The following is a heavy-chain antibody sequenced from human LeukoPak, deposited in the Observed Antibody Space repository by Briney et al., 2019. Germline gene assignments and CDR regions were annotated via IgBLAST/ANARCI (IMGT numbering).Heavy chain of an antibody. J-gene: IGHJ4*02. CDR1: GFTFSNYW. D-gene: IGHD1-26*01. Sequence: PGGSLRLSCAASGFTFSNYWMSWVRQAPGKGLEWVANIKDDGSGKYYVDSVKGRLTISRDNAEKTLYLQMNSLRAEDTAVYYCARYSGDYYSFHYWGRGTLVTVSS. V-gene: IGHV3-7*05. CDR2: IKDDGSGK. CDR3: ARYSGDYYSFHY.